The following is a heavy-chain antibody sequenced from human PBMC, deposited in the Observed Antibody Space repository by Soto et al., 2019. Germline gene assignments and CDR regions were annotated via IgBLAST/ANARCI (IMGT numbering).Heavy chain of an antibody. CDR1: RVSISDYF. V-gene: IGHV4-4*09. J-gene: IGHJ5*02. CDR3: ATQRLCTGGHCWNWFDP. CDR2: IFHTGST. Sequence: QVQLQESGPGLVKPSETLSLTCTVSRVSISDYFWSWIRQPPGKGLEWIGYIFHTGSTNYNPSLKSRVTILLDTSKKQFSLKLNSVTAADTAVYYCATQRLCTGGHCWNWFDPWGQGTLVTVSS. D-gene: IGHD2-8*02.